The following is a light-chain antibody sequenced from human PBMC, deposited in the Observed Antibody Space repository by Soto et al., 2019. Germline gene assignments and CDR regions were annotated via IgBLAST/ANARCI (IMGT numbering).Light chain of an antibody. CDR3: QQYGSSPRT. Sequence: VFTQSPGTLSLSPGERAPLSCRASQSVSSSYLAWYQQKPGQAPRLLIYGASSRATGSPDRFSGSGSGTDFTITISRLEPEDFAVYSCQQYGSSPRTFGQGTKVEIK. CDR1: QSVSSSY. CDR2: GAS. V-gene: IGKV3-20*01. J-gene: IGKJ1*01.